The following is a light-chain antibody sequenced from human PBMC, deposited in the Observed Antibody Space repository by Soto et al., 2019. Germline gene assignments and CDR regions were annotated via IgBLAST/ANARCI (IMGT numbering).Light chain of an antibody. Sequence: EIVLTQSPSTLSLSPWERSTLSCGASQSVSSSYLAWYQQKPGLAPRLLIYDASSRATGIPDRFSGSGSGTDFTLTISRLEPEDFAMYYCQQYGSSPCTFGQGTKVDIK. CDR1: QSVSSSY. V-gene: IGKV3D-20*01. CDR2: DAS. J-gene: IGKJ1*01. CDR3: QQYGSSPCT.